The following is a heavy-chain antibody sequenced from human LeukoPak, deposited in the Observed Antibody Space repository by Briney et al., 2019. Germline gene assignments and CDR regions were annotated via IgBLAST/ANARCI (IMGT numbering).Heavy chain of an antibody. V-gene: IGHV4-39*01. CDR1: GDSISSRSYY. CDR3: ARVGVVFDY. D-gene: IGHD3-16*01. J-gene: IGHJ4*02. CDR2: IYYSGIT. Sequence: SETLSLTCTVSGDSISSRSYYWGWIRQPPGKGLEWIGSIYYSGITYYNPSLKSRVTISVETSKNQFSLKLSSVTAADTAVYYCARVGVVFDYWGQGTLVTVSS.